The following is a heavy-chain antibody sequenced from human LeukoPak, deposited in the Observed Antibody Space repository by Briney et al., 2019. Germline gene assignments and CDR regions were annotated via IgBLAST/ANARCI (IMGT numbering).Heavy chain of an antibody. CDR2: TNPNSGGP. CDR3: ARDVSAGGTNWFDP. J-gene: IGHJ5*02. CDR1: GYTFTGYY. V-gene: IGHV1-2*02. D-gene: IGHD3-16*01. Sequence: ASVKVSCKASGYTFTGYYIHWVRQAPGQGLEWMGWTNPNSGGPNYAQKFQGRVTMTRDTSISTAYMEMSRLRSDDTAVYYCARDVSAGGTNWFDPWGQGTLVTVSS.